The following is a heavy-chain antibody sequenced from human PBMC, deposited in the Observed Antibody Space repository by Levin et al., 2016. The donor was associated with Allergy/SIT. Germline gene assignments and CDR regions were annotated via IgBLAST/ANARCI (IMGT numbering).Heavy chain of an antibody. V-gene: IGHV4-31*02. Sequence: WIRQPPGKGLEWIGYIYYSGSTYYNPSLKSRVAISVDTSKNQFSLKLSSVTAADTAVYYCARDCGRYLVGYCSGGSEQYRDYWGQGTLVTVSS. D-gene: IGHD2-15*01. CDR3: ARDCGRYLVGYCSGGSEQYRDY. CDR2: IYYSGST. J-gene: IGHJ4*02.